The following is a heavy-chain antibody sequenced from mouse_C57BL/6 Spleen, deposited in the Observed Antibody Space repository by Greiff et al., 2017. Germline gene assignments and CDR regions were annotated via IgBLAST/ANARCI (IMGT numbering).Heavy chain of an antibody. CDR3: ARDRATVVAFDY. V-gene: IGHV5-4*01. J-gene: IGHJ2*01. CDR2: ISDGGSYT. CDR1: GFTFSSYA. D-gene: IGHD1-1*01. Sequence: EVKVVESGGGLVKPGGSLKLSCAASGFTFSSYAMSWVRQTPEKRLEWVATISDGGSYTYYPDNVKGRFTISRDNAKNNLYLQMSHLKSEDTAMYYCARDRATVVAFDYWGQGTTLTVSS.